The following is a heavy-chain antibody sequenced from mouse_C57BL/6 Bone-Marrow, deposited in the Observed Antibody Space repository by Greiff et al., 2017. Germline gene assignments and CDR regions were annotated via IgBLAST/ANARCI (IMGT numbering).Heavy chain of an antibody. V-gene: IGHV1-82*01. Sequence: QVQLQQSGPELVKPGASVKISCKASGYAFSSSWMNWVKQRPGKGLEWIGRIYPGDGDTNYNGKFKGKATLTADKSSSTAYMQLSSLTSEDSAVYFCARLHWFAYWGQGTLVTVSA. CDR2: IYPGDGDT. CDR1: GYAFSSSW. CDR3: ARLHWFAY. J-gene: IGHJ3*01.